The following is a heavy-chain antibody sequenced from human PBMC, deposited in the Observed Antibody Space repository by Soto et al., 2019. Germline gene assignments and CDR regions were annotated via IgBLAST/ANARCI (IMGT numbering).Heavy chain of an antibody. CDR3: HCEREREQQLVLFDY. J-gene: IGHJ4*02. Sequence: QVQLVESGGGVVQPGRSLRLSCAASGFTFSSYAMHWVRQAPGKGLEWVAVISYDGSNKYYADSVKGRFTISRDNSKNTLYLQMNSLRAEDTAVYYCHCEREREQQLVLFDYWGQGTLVTVSS. D-gene: IGHD6-13*01. V-gene: IGHV3-30-3*01. CDR1: GFTFSSYA. CDR2: ISYDGSNK.